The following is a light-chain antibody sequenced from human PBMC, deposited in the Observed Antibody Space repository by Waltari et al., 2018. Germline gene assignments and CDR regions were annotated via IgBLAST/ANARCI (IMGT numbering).Light chain of an antibody. Sequence: QSVLTQPPSTSATPGQRVTISCSGSKSNIGNNSVYWYQQVPGMAPKLIIYKNSQRPSGGPGRFAGSKSGTSASLAISGLRSEDEATYHCAAWDDGWSGPWVFGGGTRVTVL. CDR1: KSNIGNNS. CDR3: AAWDDGWSGPWV. V-gene: IGLV1-47*01. CDR2: KNS. J-gene: IGLJ3*02.